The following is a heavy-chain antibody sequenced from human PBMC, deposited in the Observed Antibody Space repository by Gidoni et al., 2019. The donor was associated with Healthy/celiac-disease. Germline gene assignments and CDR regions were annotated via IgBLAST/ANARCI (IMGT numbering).Heavy chain of an antibody. J-gene: IGHJ4*02. CDR1: GFTFSSYA. D-gene: IGHD6-13*01. Sequence: EVQLLESGGGLVQPGGSLRLSCAAPGFTFSSYAMSWVRQAPGKGLAWVATIRGSGGSTYYADSVKGRFTISRDNSKNTLYLQMNSLRAEDTAVYYCAKVPGIAAADPIDYWGQGTLVTVSS. V-gene: IGHV3-23*01. CDR3: AKVPGIAAADPIDY. CDR2: IRGSGGST.